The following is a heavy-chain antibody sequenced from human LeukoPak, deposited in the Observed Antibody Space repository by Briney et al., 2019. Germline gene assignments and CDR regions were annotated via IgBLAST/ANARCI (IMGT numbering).Heavy chain of an antibody. V-gene: IGHV4-30-4*08. J-gene: IGHJ5*02. CDR1: GGSIRSGDYY. Sequence: PSQTLSLTCIVSGGSIRSGDYYWSWIRQPPGKDLEWIGFIYYSGTTSYNPSLKSRVTISIDTSKNQFSMKLTSVTAADTAVYYCARDPRFGSTTNCPYGPNPWGQGTLVTVSS. CDR3: ARDPRFGSTTNCPYGPNP. CDR2: IYYSGTT. D-gene: IGHD2-2*01.